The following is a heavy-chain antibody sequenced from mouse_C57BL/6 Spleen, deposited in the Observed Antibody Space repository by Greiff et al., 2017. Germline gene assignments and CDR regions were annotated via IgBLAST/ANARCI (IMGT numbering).Heavy chain of an antibody. J-gene: IGHJ2*01. CDR2: INPNYGTT. Sequence: EVQLQQSGPELVKPGASVKISCKASGYSFTDYYMNWVKQRNGKSLEWIGVINPNYGTTSYKPKFKGKATLTVDQSSSTAYMQLNSLTYEDSAVYYCANYYEYDGGAYWGQGTTLTVAS. V-gene: IGHV1-39*01. CDR1: GYSFTDYY. D-gene: IGHD2-4*01. CDR3: ANYYEYDGGAY.